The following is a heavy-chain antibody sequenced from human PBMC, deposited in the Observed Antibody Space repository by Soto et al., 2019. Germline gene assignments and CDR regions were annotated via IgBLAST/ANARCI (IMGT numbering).Heavy chain of an antibody. V-gene: IGHV4-34*01. CDR1: GGSFSGYY. Sequence: PSETLSLTCAVYGGSFSGYYWSWIRQPPGKGLEWIGEINHSGSTNYNPSLKSRVTISVDTSKNQFSLKLSSVTAADTAVYYCARAKGLYYYYYYMDGWGKGTTVTVSS. CDR3: ARAKGLYYYYYYMDG. J-gene: IGHJ6*03. CDR2: INHSGST.